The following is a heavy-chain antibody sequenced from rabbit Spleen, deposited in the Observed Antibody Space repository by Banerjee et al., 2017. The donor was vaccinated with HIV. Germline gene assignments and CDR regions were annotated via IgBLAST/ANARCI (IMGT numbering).Heavy chain of an antibody. CDR3: TRDAAGREDFNL. V-gene: IGHV1S45*01. J-gene: IGHJ4*01. CDR2: IDVAKSGGT. Sequence: QEQLEESGGGLVQPGGSLTLPCTASGFSFNDDYVMCWVRQAPGKGLEWIACIDVAKSGGTYYANWAKGRFTISKTSSTTVALQVTRLTAADTATYFCTRDAAGREDFNLWGPGTLVTVS. D-gene: IGHD4-2*01. CDR1: GFSFNDDYV.